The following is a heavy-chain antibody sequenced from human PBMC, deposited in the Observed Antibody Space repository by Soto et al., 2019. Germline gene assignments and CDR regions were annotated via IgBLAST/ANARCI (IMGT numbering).Heavy chain of an antibody. J-gene: IGHJ2*01. CDR3: ARESHDNLTGPAGVWYFDL. CDR2: INDRGSI. Sequence: QVQLQQWGAGPLRPLETLSLTCGVSGGSFSGYYWAWIRQSPAKGLEWIGEINDRGSINYNPSLTRRVRISVDPSKKHYSQKLRSQTATDTAVYYCARESHDNLTGPAGVWYFDLWGRCTLVT. V-gene: IGHV4-34*01. CDR1: GGSFSGYY. D-gene: IGHD3-9*01.